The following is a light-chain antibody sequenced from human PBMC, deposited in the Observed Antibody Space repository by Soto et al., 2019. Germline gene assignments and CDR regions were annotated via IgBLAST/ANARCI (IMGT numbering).Light chain of an antibody. CDR3: NSYRHSTTLV. Sequence: QSALTQPASVSGSPGQSITISCPVTSSDVGGDNSVSWFQQHPSKASKLIIYEVSHRPSGVSIRFSGSKSGNTASLTISGRQAEDAADYYCNSYRHSTTLVFGTGTKLTVL. CDR1: SSDVGGDNS. J-gene: IGLJ1*01. V-gene: IGLV2-14*01. CDR2: EVS.